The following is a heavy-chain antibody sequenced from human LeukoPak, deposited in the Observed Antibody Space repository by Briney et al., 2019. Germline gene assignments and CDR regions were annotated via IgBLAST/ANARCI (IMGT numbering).Heavy chain of an antibody. CDR1: GGSISSSSYY. J-gene: IGHJ5*02. V-gene: IGHV4-39*01. D-gene: IGHD6-13*01. CDR2: IYYSGST. CDR3: ARLPFIADNWFDP. Sequence: PSETLSLTCTVSGGSISSSSYYWGWIRQPPGEGLEWIGSIYYSGSTYYNPSLKSRVTISVDTSKNQFSLKLRSVTAADTAVYYCARLPFIADNWFDPWGQGTLVTVSS.